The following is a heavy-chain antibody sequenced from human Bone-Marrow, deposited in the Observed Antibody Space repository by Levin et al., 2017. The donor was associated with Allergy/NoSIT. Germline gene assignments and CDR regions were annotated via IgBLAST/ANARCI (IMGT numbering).Heavy chain of an antibody. J-gene: IGHJ6*03. V-gene: IGHV4-34*01. CDR2: INHSGST. Sequence: GSLRLSCAVYGGSFSDDQWSWIRQSPGKGLEWIGEINHSGSTNYNPSLKSRVTLSLDTPKNQFSLNLSSVTAADTAVYYCARVSKNYYYYYMGVWGKGTTVTVSS. CDR1: GGSFSDDQ. CDR3: ARVSKNYYYYYMGV.